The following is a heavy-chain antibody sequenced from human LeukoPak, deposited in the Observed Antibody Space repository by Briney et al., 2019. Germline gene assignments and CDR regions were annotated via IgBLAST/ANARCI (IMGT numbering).Heavy chain of an antibody. Sequence: PSETLSLTCAVYGGSFSGYYWSWIRQPPGKGLEWIGSIYYSGSTYYNPSLKSRVTISVDTSKNQLSLKLSSVTAADTAVYYCASETVPSWLFGGHRQIHPLFPFDYWGQGTLVTVSS. D-gene: IGHD3-9*01. CDR3: ASETVPSWLFGGHRQIHPLFPFDY. J-gene: IGHJ4*02. CDR1: GGSFSGYY. V-gene: IGHV4-34*01. CDR2: IYYSGST.